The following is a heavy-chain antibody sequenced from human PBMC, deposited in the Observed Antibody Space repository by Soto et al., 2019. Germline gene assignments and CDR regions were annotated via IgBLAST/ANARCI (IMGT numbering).Heavy chain of an antibody. CDR2: NT. V-gene: IGHV4-39*01. CDR1: GGSISSSSYY. CDR3: ARVNDCSSTSCYAEGDYYYYGMDV. D-gene: IGHD2-2*01. J-gene: IGHJ6*02. Sequence: SETLSLTCTVSGGSISSSSYYWGWVRQPPGKGLEWIGTNTHYNPSLKSRVTISEDTSKNQFSLNLSSVTAADTAVYYCARVNDCSSTSCYAEGDYYYYGMDVWGQGTTVTVS.